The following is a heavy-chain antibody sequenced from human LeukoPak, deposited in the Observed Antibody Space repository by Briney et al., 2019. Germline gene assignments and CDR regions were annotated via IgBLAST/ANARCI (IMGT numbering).Heavy chain of an antibody. V-gene: IGHV4-4*07. CDR2: IYTSGST. Sequence: SETLFLTCTVSGGSISSYYWSWIRQPAGKGLEWIGRIYTSGSTNYNPSLKSRVTMSVDTSKDQFSLKLSSVTAADTAVYYCARDLLDDYVWGSYPLDWGQGTLVTVSS. CDR3: ARDLLDDYVWGSYPLD. J-gene: IGHJ4*02. CDR1: GGSISSYY. D-gene: IGHD3-16*02.